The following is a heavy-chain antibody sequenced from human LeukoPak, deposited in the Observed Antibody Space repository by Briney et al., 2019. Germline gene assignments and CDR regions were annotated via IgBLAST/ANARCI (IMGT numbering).Heavy chain of an antibody. CDR1: GFTFSTYG. J-gene: IGHJ4*02. CDR2: ISYDGSNE. Sequence: GGSLRLSCAASGFTFSTYGMHWVRQAPGKGLEWVAVISYDGSNEYYADSVKGRFTISRDNSKNTLYLQMSSLRAEDTAVYYGAKEFNREFPDYGGKETLAPVPS. D-gene: IGHD2/OR15-2a*01. V-gene: IGHV3-30*18. CDR3: AKEFNREFPDY.